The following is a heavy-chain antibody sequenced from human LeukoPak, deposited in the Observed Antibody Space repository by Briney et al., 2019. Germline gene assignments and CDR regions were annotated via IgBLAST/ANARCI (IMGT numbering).Heavy chain of an antibody. CDR1: GFTFSNYG. CDR3: AKDRGYCSGGSCYFIDY. D-gene: IGHD2-15*01. Sequence: TGRSLRLSCASSGFTFSNYGMHWVRQAPGKGLEWVAVISYDGSNKYYGDSVKGRFTISRDNSKNTLYLEMNSLRAEDTAVYYCAKDRGYCSGGSCYFIDYWGQGTLVTVSS. CDR2: ISYDGSNK. V-gene: IGHV3-30*18. J-gene: IGHJ4*02.